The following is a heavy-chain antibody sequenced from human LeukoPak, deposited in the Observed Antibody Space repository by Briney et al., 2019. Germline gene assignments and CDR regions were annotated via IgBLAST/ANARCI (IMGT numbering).Heavy chain of an antibody. CDR1: GFTFRSYG. CDR2: ITSSGSTI. D-gene: IGHD2-2*01. Sequence: GGSLRLSCVVSGFTFRSYGMHWVRQAPGKGLEWVSYITSSGSTIYYADSVKGRFTISRDNAKNSLYLQMNSLRAEDTAVYYCARVVVPHRFDYWGQGTLVTVSS. V-gene: IGHV3-48*04. CDR3: ARVVVPHRFDY. J-gene: IGHJ4*02.